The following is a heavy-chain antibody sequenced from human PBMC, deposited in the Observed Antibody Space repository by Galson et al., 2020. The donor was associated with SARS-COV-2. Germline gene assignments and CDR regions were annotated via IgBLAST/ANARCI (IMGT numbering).Heavy chain of an antibody. J-gene: IGHJ4*02. CDR1: GGSISTNNCF. D-gene: IGHD6-13*01. V-gene: IGHV4-39*07. Sequence: ASETLSLTCTVSGGSISTNNCFWGWIRQPPGKGLEWIGSIYYGGTTYYNPSLKSRLTISTDTSKNQFSLNLSSVTAADTAVYYCSRDQGYGSSWSIVVPFYHWGQGTLVTVSS. CDR3: SRDQGYGSSWSIVVPFYH. CDR2: IYYGGTT.